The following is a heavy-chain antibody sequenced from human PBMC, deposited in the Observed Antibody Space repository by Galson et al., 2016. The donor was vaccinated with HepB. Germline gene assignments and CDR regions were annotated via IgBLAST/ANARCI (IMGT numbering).Heavy chain of an antibody. V-gene: IGHV3-30-3*01. CDR1: GFTFSNYA. J-gene: IGHJ4*02. Sequence: SLRLSCAASGFTFSNYAMHWVRQAPGKGLEWVAIISYDGSNKYYADSVKGRFTISRDNSKNTLYLQRNILRAEDTAVYYCARDPRRYGDRHFDYWGQGTLVTVSS. D-gene: IGHD4-17*01. CDR3: ARDPRRYGDRHFDY. CDR2: ISYDGSNK.